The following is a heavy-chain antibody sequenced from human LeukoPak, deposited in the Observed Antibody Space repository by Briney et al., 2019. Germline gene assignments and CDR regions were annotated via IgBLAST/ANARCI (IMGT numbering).Heavy chain of an antibody. CDR1: GGSISSYY. D-gene: IGHD6-13*01. Sequence: SETLSLTCSVSGGSISSYYWSWIRQPAGKGLEWVGRIYFTGPTNYNPCLQSRVTMSVDTSKYQFSLELSSVTAADTAVYYCARGSSSSWYSFDFWGQGTVVTVSS. CDR2: IYFTGPT. J-gene: IGHJ3*01. V-gene: IGHV4-4*07. CDR3: ARGSSSSWYSFDF.